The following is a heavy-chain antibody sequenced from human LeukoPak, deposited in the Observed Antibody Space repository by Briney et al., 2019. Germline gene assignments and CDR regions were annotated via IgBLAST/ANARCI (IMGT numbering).Heavy chain of an antibody. D-gene: IGHD3-10*01. CDR3: ARARSGSERKAYYFDY. J-gene: IGHJ4*02. CDR2: IKKDGSEK. V-gene: IGHV3-7*03. Sequence: GGSLRLSCAASGFTVSTNYMSWVRQAPGKGLEWVANIKKDGSEKYYVDSVKGRFSISRDNAKNSLDLQMNSLRAEDTAVYYCARARSGSERKAYYFDYWGQGTLVTVSS. CDR1: GFTVSTNY.